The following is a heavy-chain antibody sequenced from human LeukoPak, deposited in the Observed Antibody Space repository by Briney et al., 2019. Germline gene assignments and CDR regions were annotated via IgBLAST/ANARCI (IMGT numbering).Heavy chain of an antibody. V-gene: IGHV4-30-4*07. CDR2: IYYSGST. CDR3: ARGGSSGWAQHYYYYYYYMDV. D-gene: IGHD6-19*01. J-gene: IGHJ6*03. Sequence: PSETLSLTCAVSGGSISSGGYSWSWIRQPPGKGLEWIGYIYYSGSTYYNPSLKSRVTISVDTSKNQFSLKLSSVTAADTAVYYCARGGSSGWAQHYYYYYYYMDVWGKGTTVTVSS. CDR1: GGSISSGGYS.